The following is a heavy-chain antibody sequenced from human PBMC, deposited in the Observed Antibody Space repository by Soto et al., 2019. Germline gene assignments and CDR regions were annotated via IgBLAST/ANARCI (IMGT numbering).Heavy chain of an antibody. Sequence: QVQLQESGPGLVKPSQTLSLTCTVSGDPINSNDYYWSWIRQSPGKGLEWIGYIFHSGSTYYSPSLKNRVTMSIDTSKNLVALRLRSVTAADTAVYDCARRGSSWYLTWFDPWGQGTLVTVSS. CDR2: IFHSGST. CDR3: ARRGSSWYLTWFDP. V-gene: IGHV4-31*03. D-gene: IGHD6-13*01. CDR1: GDPINSNDYY. J-gene: IGHJ5*02.